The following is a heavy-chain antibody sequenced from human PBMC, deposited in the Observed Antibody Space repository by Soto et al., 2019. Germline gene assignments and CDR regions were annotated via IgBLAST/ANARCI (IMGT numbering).Heavy chain of an antibody. J-gene: IGHJ3*02. CDR3: ARGSVVVVPAATDLDI. D-gene: IGHD2-2*01. Sequence: EVQLVESGGGLVQPGGSLRLSCAASGFTFSSYSMNWVRQAPGKGLEWVSYISSSSSTIYYADSVKGRFTISRDNAKNSLYLQMNRLRAEDTAVYCCARGSVVVVPAATDLDILGQGTMGTGSS. CDR1: GFTFSSYS. CDR2: ISSSSSTI. V-gene: IGHV3-48*01.